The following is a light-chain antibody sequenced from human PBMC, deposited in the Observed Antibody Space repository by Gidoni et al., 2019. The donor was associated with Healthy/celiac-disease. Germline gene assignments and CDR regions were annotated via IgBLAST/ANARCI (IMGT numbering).Light chain of an antibody. Sequence: SYELTQPPSVSVSPGQTASITCSGDKLGDKYSCWYQQKPGQSPVLVIYQDSKRPSGSPYRFSGPNSGKTATLTTSGTQAIDEADYYCQAWDSSTVVFGGGTKLTVL. CDR3: QAWDSSTVV. CDR1: KLGDKY. J-gene: IGLJ2*01. V-gene: IGLV3-1*01. CDR2: QDS.